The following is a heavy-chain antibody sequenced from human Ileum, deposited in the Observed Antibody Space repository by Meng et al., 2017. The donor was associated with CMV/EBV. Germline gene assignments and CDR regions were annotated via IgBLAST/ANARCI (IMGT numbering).Heavy chain of an antibody. V-gene: IGHV4-34*01. CDR3: SRGADAYKSGRS. J-gene: IGHJ5*02. D-gene: IGHD5-24*01. Sequence: QWAAGVGKPSAPRSLPGGGYAGSFSNYYRSWIRQSPGKALELIWEIHPSGSTYYIPSLNRRLTMSEHTSKNQFALNLRSVTAADTAVYYSSRGADAYKSGRSWGQGTLVTVSS. CDR2: IHPSGST. CDR1: AGSFSNYY.